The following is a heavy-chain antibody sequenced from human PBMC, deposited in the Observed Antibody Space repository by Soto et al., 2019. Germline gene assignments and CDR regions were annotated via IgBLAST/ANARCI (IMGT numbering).Heavy chain of an antibody. J-gene: IGHJ4*02. CDR3: ARGRIAAANFDY. CDR1: GGSFSGYY. Sequence: QVQLQQWGAGLLKPSETLSLTCAVYGGSFSGYYWSWIRQPPGKGLEWIGEINHSGSTNYNPSLKRRVTISVDTSKNQFSLKLSSVTAADTAVYYCARGRIAAANFDYWGQGTLVTVSS. CDR2: INHSGST. D-gene: IGHD6-13*01. V-gene: IGHV4-34*01.